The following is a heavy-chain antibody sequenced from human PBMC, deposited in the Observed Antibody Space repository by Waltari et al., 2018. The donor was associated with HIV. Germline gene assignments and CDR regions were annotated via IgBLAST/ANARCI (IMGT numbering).Heavy chain of an antibody. CDR2: ISWNSGIT. D-gene: IGHD3-3*01. V-gene: IGHV3-9*01. J-gene: IGHJ5*01. CDR3: AKGGSHLTIFEAWFDS. Sequence: EVQLVESGGGLVRPGRSLGLSCAASGFTFDDFPIHWVRQSPGKGLEWVSGISWNSGITDYGDSVKGRFTISRDNAKNSLYLQMNSLTVEDTAFYYCAKGGSHLTIFEAWFDSWSQGTLVTVSS. CDR1: GFTFDDFP.